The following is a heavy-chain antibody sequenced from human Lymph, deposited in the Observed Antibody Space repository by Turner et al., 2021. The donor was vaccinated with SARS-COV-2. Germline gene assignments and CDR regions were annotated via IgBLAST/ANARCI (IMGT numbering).Heavy chain of an antibody. V-gene: IGHV4-30-4*01. J-gene: IGHJ4*02. CDR3: GRVVVLRRAYFDY. Sequence: QVQLQESGPGLVKPSQTLSVTCPVSGDSISSGDYYWGWNRQPPGKGLEWIGYIYYSGSTFNNPSLKSGVTISVDTSKTQFSLKLSSVTAADTAVYYCGRVVVLRRAYFDYWGQGTLVTVSS. CDR1: GDSISSGDYY. D-gene: IGHD2-8*02. CDR2: IYYSGST.